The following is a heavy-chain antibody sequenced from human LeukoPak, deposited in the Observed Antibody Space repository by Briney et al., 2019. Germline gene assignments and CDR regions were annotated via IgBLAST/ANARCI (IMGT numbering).Heavy chain of an antibody. Sequence: GGSLRLSCAASGFSFSNSAMSWVRQALGKGLEWVSGISGNSGSIYYGDSVKGRFTISRDNSKNTLYLQMNSLRAEDTAVYYCAKQINWNYVEWGQGTLVTVSA. CDR2: ISGNSGSI. V-gene: IGHV3-23*01. D-gene: IGHD1-7*01. CDR3: AKQINWNYVE. CDR1: GFSFSNSA. J-gene: IGHJ4*02.